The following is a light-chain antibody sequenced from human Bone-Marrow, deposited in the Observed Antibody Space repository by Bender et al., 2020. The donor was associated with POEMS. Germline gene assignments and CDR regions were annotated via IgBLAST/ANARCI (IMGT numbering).Light chain of an antibody. CDR3: AAWEDSLNGWV. CDR1: SSDIGAYNY. Sequence: QSALTQPASVSGSPGQSITISCTGTSSDIGAYNYVSWYQQHPGKAPQLIIYDVTSRPPGVSNRFSGSKSGNTASLTISGLQAEDEADYYCAAWEDSLNGWVFGGGTKLTVL. CDR2: DVT. J-gene: IGLJ3*02. V-gene: IGLV2-14*03.